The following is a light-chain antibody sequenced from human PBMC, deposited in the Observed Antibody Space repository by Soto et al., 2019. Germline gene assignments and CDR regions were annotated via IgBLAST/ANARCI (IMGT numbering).Light chain of an antibody. Sequence: EIVLTQSPGTLSLSPGERATLSCRASESVSSSYLAWYQQKPGQAPRLLIYRASTRATGIPDRFSGSGSGTNFTLTISRLEPEEFAVYFWQPYWGSTRTFGQGTKVEIK. V-gene: IGKV3-20*01. CDR3: QPYWGSTRT. CDR1: ESVSSSY. J-gene: IGKJ1*01. CDR2: RAS.